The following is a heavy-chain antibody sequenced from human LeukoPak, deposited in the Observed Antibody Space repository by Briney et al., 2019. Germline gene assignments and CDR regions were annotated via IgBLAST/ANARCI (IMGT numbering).Heavy chain of an antibody. V-gene: IGHV3-21*04. CDR1: GFTFSTHS. CDR2: INSRSTYI. J-gene: IGHJ4*02. CDR3: VTSSSYY. Sequence: GGSLRLSCAASGFTFSTHSMNWVRQTPGKGLEWVSSINSRSTYIFYADSVKGRFTISRDNAKNTLYLQMNSLRADDTAVYYCVTSSSYYWGQGTLVTVSS. D-gene: IGHD6-6*01.